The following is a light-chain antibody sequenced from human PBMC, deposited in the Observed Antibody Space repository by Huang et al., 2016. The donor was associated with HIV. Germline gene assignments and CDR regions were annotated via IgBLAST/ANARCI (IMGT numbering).Light chain of an antibody. CDR2: AAS. Sequence: DIQMTQSPSSLSASVGDRVTITCRASQSISRFLNWFQQKPGQAPKLIIYAASNLQSVVPSRFSGSGSGTDFTLTISSLQPEDIATYYCQNSHGTLTFGQGTKLEIK. CDR3: QNSHGTLT. CDR1: QSISRF. J-gene: IGKJ2*01. V-gene: IGKV1-39*01.